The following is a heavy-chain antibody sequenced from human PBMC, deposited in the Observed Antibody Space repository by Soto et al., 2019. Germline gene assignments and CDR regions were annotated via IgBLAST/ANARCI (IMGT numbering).Heavy chain of an antibody. V-gene: IGHV4-30-4*01. Sequence: PSETLSFTCTVSGGSISSGDYYWSWVRQPPGEDLEYIGYIYYTGSSYSNPSLKSRVTISVDTSKNQFSLKLTSVTAADTAVYYCVRRIAVKPRYYFDYWGQGTLVTVSS. D-gene: IGHD6-6*01. CDR1: GGSISSGDYY. CDR2: IYYTGSS. J-gene: IGHJ4*02. CDR3: VRRIAVKPRYYFDY.